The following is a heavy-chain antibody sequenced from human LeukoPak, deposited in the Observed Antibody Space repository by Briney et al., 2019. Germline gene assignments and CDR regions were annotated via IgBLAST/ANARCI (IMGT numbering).Heavy chain of an antibody. CDR2: IHSGGST. D-gene: IGHD4-23*01. J-gene: IGHJ4*02. CDR1: GITVSSNY. V-gene: IGHV3-53*01. Sequence: GGSLRLSCAASGITVSSNYMSWVRQAPGKGLEWVSVIHSGGSTYYADSVKGRFTISRDNSKNTLYLQVDSLRAEDTAVYYCARLVNGGSSYFDYWGQGTLVTVSS. CDR3: ARLVNGGSSYFDY.